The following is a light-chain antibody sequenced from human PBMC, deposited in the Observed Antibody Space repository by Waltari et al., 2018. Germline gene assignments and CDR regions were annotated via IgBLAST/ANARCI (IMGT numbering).Light chain of an antibody. V-gene: IGKV2-40*01. J-gene: IGKJ2*03. Sequence: DIVMTQTPLSLPVTPGEPASISCRSSQSLLDSDDGNTYLDWYLQKPGQSPQLLIYTLSYLASGVPDRFSGSGSGTDFTLKISRVEAEDVGVYYCMQRMGSFGQGTKLEIK. CDR1: QSLLDSDDGNTY. CDR3: MQRMGS. CDR2: TLS.